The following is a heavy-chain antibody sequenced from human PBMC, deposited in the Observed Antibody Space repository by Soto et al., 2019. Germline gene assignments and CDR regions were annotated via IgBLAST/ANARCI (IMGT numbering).Heavy chain of an antibody. D-gene: IGHD2-15*01. CDR2: ISAYNGNT. V-gene: IGHV1-18*01. CDR3: ARGTIVVVVASTVPFDY. J-gene: IGHJ4*02. Sequence: QVQLVQSGAEVKKPGASVKVSCKASGYTFTSYGIIWVRQAPGQGLEWMGWISAYNGNTNYAQKLQGRVTMTTDTSTSTAYMELRSLRSDDTAVYYCARGTIVVVVASTVPFDYWGQGTLVTVSS. CDR1: GYTFTSYG.